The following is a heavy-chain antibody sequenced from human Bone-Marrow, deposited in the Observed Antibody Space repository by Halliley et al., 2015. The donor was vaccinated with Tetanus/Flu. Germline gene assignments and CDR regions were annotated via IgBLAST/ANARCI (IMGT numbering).Heavy chain of an antibody. CDR3: ARHPGGFDVYYYGMDV. CDR2: ISSNGAT. Sequence: IGYISSNGATISNSSLSSRVTISVDTSRNQLSLKVRSVTAGDTAVYYCARHPGGFDVYYYGMDVWGQGTTVTVSS. J-gene: IGHJ6*02. V-gene: IGHV4-59*08. D-gene: IGHD3-9*01.